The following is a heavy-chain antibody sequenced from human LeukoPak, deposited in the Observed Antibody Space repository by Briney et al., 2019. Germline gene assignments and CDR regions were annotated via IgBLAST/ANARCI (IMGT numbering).Heavy chain of an antibody. J-gene: IGHJ4*02. CDR1: GYTFTGYY. D-gene: IGHD4-4*01. Sequence: ASVKVSCKASGYTFTGYYMHWVRQAPGQGLEWMGWINPNSGGTNYAQKFQGRVTMTRDTSISTAYMELSRLRSDDTAVYYCARAPYDYSNYYTDYWGQGTLVTVSS. CDR2: INPNSGGT. V-gene: IGHV1-2*02. CDR3: ARAPYDYSNYYTDY.